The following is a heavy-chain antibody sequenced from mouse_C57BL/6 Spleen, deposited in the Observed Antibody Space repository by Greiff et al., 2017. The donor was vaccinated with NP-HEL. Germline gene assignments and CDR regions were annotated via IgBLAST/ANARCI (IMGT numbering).Heavy chain of an antibody. CDR3: ARWSTGLFDY. V-gene: IGHV1-82*01. CDR2: IYPGDGDT. Sequence: QVQLQQSGPELVKPGASVKISCKASGYAFSSSWMNWVKQRPGKGLEWIGRIYPGDGDTNYNGKFKGKATLTADKSSSTAYMQLSSLTSEDSAVYFCARWSTGLFDYWGQGTTLTVSS. CDR1: GYAFSSSW. J-gene: IGHJ2*01. D-gene: IGHD4-1*02.